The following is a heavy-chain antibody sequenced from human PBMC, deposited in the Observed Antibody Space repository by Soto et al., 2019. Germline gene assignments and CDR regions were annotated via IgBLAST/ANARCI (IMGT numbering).Heavy chain of an antibody. CDR1: GCNFSSYW. Sequence: GGSLRLSSAASGCNFSSYWMHWVRQAPGKGLVWVSRINSDGSSTSYADSVKGRFTISRDNAKNTLYLQMNSLRAEDTAVYYCARDYYDSSGYYYPADYWGQGTLVTVSS. V-gene: IGHV3-74*01. CDR3: ARDYYDSSGYYYPADY. D-gene: IGHD3-22*01. J-gene: IGHJ4*02. CDR2: INSDGSST.